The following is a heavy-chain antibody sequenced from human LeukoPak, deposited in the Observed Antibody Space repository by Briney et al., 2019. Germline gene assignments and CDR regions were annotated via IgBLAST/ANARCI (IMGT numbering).Heavy chain of an antibody. CDR3: ARDGYYDSSGYYYGNWFDP. CDR1: GFTFSSYW. J-gene: IGHJ5*02. Sequence: GGSLRLSCAASGFTFSSYWMSWVRQAPGKGLGWVANIKQDGSEKYYVDSVKGRFTISRDNAKNSLYLQMNSLRAEDTAVYYCARDGYYDSSGYYYGNWFDPWGQGTLVTVSS. D-gene: IGHD3-22*01. CDR2: IKQDGSEK. V-gene: IGHV3-7*01.